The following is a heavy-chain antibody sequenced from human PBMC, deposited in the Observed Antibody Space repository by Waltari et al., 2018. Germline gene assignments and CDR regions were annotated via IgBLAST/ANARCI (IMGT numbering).Heavy chain of an antibody. CDR2: MYYSGGT. D-gene: IGHD2-15*01. CDR3: VRHARTTSGGKHFDH. CDR1: GDSISSSSYY. V-gene: IGHV4-39*01. Sequence: QLQLQESGPGLVKASETLSLTCTVSGDSISSSSYYWGWVRQPPGKGLEWIGKMYYSGGTYCNPSRKSRVTISGDTSKSQCSLKLSSVTAADTSMYYCVRHARTTSGGKHFDHWGQGMLVTVSP. J-gene: IGHJ4*02.